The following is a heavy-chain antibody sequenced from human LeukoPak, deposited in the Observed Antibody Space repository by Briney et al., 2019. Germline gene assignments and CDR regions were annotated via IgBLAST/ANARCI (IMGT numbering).Heavy chain of an antibody. V-gene: IGHV1-18*01. CDR1: GYTFIEYY. J-gene: IGHJ4*02. CDR3: ARDINGYYYDSHGYYPTAL. CDR2: IGVSNGNT. D-gene: IGHD3-22*01. Sequence: GDSVKVSCKAPGYTFIEYYVHWVRQAPGHGLEWRGGIGVSNGNTNYPQRLQGGVTMTTATPTTTAYMELRSLRSDDTAVYYCARDINGYYYDSHGYYPTALWGQGTLVTVSS.